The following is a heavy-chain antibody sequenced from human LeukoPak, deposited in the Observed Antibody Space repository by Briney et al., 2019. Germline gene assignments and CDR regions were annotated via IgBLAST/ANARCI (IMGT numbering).Heavy chain of an antibody. J-gene: IGHJ3*02. V-gene: IGHV3-23*01. D-gene: IGHD3-22*01. CDR1: GFTFISYA. CDR3: AKDLSVTMIVVVIPNDAFDI. Sequence: GSPRLPSAAFGFTFISYAMSWVRQAPGKGLEWVSAISGSGGSTYYADSAKGRFTISRDNSKNTLYLQMNSLRAEDTAVYYCAKDLSVTMIVVVIPNDAFDIWGQGTMVTVSS. CDR2: ISGSGGST.